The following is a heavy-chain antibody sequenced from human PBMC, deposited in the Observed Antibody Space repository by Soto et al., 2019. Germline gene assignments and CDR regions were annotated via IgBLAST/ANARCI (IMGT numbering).Heavy chain of an antibody. CDR1: GFVFSNYG. Sequence: QVQVVESGGGVVQPGRSLRLSCAASGFVFSNYGMHWVRQAPGKGLEWVAVISNDGNDEYYIDSVKGRFTISRDNSKNTLYLQMNTLNPEDTALDYCAKDINSGRNHVGADYWGQGTLVTVSS. V-gene: IGHV3-30*18. D-gene: IGHD1-26*01. CDR2: ISNDGNDE. CDR3: AKDINSGRNHVGADY. J-gene: IGHJ4*02.